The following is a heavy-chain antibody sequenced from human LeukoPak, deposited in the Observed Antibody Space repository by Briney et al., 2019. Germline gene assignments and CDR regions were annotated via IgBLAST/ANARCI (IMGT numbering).Heavy chain of an antibody. CDR2: ISGRSNTI. Sequence: GGSLRLSCAASEFTFSRYNMNWVRQAPGKGLEWVSYISGRSNTIYYADSVKGRFTISRDNAKNSLYLQMNSLRAEDAAVYYCATGESGYSYGHEVYYYYGMDVWGQGTTVTVSS. D-gene: IGHD5-18*01. CDR1: EFTFSRYN. J-gene: IGHJ6*02. CDR3: ATGESGYSYGHEVYYYYGMDV. V-gene: IGHV3-48*01.